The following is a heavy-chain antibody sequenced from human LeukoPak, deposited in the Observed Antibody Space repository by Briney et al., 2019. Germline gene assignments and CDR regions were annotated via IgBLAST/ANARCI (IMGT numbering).Heavy chain of an antibody. CDR2: ISWNSGTI. J-gene: IGHJ5*02. D-gene: IGHD6-13*01. Sequence: GGSLRLSCAASGFTFNDYAMHWVRQAPGKGLEWVSGISWNSGTIGYADSVKGRFTISRDNAKNSLYLQMNSLRAEDTAVYYCARDPSIAAAGKGWFDPWGQGTLVTVSS. V-gene: IGHV3-9*01. CDR3: ARDPSIAAAGKGWFDP. CDR1: GFTFNDYA.